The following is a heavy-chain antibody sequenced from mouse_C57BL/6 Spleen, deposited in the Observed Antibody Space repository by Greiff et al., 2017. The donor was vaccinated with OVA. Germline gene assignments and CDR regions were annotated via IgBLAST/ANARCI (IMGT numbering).Heavy chain of an antibody. J-gene: IGHJ3*01. D-gene: IGHD1-1*01. CDR3: AREGYYYGSSPAWFAY. CDR2: ISYDGSN. CDR1: GYSITSGYY. V-gene: IGHV3-6*01. Sequence: EVQLQQSGPGLVKPSQSLSLTCSVTGYSITSGYYWNWIRQFPGNKLEWMGYISYDGSNNYNPSLKNRISITRDTSKNQFFLKLNSVTTEDTATYYCAREGYYYGSSPAWFAYWGQGTLDSVSA.